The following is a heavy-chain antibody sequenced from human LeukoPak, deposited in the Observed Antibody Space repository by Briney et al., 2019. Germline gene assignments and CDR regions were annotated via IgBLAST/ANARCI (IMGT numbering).Heavy chain of an antibody. D-gene: IGHD3-22*01. Sequence: GGSLRLSCAASGFTFSSYWMSWVRQAPGKGLEWVANIKQDGSEKYYVDSVKGRFTISRDNAKNSLYLQMNSLRAEDTAVYYCARDREVMIVAGDAFDIWGQGTMVTVSS. CDR1: GFTFSSYW. V-gene: IGHV3-7*01. CDR3: ARDREVMIVAGDAFDI. J-gene: IGHJ3*02. CDR2: IKQDGSEK.